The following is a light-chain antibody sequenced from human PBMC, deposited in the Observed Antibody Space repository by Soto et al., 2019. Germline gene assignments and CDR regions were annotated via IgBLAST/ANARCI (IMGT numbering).Light chain of an antibody. J-gene: IGLJ3*02. CDR3: LLSYNGARV. CDR1: TGGVTSGHY. Sequence: QAVVTQEPSLTVSPGGTVTLTCGSSTGGVTSGHYAHWFQQKPGHAPRTLIYDTTNKHSWTPARFSGSLLGDKAALTLSGAQPEDEADYYCLLSYNGARVFGGGTKLTVL. CDR2: DTT. V-gene: IGLV7-46*01.